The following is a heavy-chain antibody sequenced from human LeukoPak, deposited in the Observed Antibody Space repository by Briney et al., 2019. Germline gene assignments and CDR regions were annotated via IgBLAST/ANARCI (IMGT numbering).Heavy chain of an antibody. CDR3: ARGDKFSGDY. V-gene: IGHV3-7*04. D-gene: IGHD2-15*01. Sequence: GGSLRLSCGASGFSFSSAWMSWVRQAPGKGLEWVANINQDGREKYYVDSVKGRFTISRDNAKNSLYLQMNSLRAEDTAVYFCARGDKFSGDYWGQGTLVTVSS. CDR1: GFSFSSAW. CDR2: INQDGREK. J-gene: IGHJ4*02.